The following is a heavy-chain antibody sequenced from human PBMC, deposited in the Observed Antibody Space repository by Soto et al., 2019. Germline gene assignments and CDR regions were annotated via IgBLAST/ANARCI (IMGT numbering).Heavy chain of an antibody. CDR1: GGSISSYY. D-gene: IGHD1-20*01. CDR2: IYYGGST. Sequence: PSETLSLTCTVSGGSISSYYWSWIRQPPGKGLEWIGYIYYGGSTNYNPSLKSRVTISVDTSKNQFSLKLSSVTAADTAVYYCASGMRRTYGMDVWGQGTTVTVSS. V-gene: IGHV4-59*01. J-gene: IGHJ6*02. CDR3: ASGMRRTYGMDV.